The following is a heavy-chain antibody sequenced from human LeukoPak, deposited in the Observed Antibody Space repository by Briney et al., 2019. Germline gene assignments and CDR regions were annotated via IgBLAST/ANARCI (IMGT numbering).Heavy chain of an antibody. D-gene: IGHD6-19*01. J-gene: IGHJ4*02. V-gene: IGHV1-69*04. CDR2: IIPILGIA. CDR1: GGTFSSYT. Sequence: ASVKVSCKASGGTFSSYTISWVRQAPGQGLEWMGRIIPILGIANYAQKFQGRVTITADKSTSTAYMELSSLRSEDTAVYYCARDAGGGWYGVYWGQGTLVTVSS. CDR3: ARDAGGGWYGVY.